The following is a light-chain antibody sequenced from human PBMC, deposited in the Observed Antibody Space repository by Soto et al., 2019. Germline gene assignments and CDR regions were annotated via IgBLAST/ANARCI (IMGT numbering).Light chain of an antibody. CDR2: GAS. Sequence: ETVLTQSPGTLSLSPGERATLSCRASQTVRNSYLAWYQQEPGQAPRLLIYGASSRATGIPDRFSGSGSGTDFTLTIIRLEPEDVVVYYCQQYGSSPWTVGQGTKVEIK. CDR3: QQYGSSPWT. V-gene: IGKV3-20*01. CDR1: QTVRNSY. J-gene: IGKJ1*01.